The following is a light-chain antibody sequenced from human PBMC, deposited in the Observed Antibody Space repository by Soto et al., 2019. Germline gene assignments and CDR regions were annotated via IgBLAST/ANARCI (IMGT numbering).Light chain of an antibody. CDR2: DVS. J-gene: IGLJ1*01. CDR1: GCDVGGYDY. CDR3: SSYTASSTLV. V-gene: IGLV2-14*01. Sequence: QSVLTQPASVSGSPGQSIAISCTGSGCDVGGYDYVSWYQQHPGKAPKLLIFDVSSRPPGVSYRFSGSKSANTASLTISGLKSDDEADYYCSSYTASSTLVFGSGTKVTVL.